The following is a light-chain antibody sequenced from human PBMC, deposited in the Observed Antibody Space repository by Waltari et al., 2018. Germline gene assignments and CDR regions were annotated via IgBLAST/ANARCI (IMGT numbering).Light chain of an antibody. V-gene: IGKV3-15*01. CDR2: DAS. CDR1: QSVSSN. Sequence: VMTQSPATLSVSPGDSATLSCRASQSVSSNLAWYQQKPGQAPRPLISDASSRATGIPARFSGSGSGTEFTLSISSLQSEDSALYYCQQYSNWPPEVTFGPGTKVDIK. CDR3: QQYSNWPPEVT. J-gene: IGKJ3*01.